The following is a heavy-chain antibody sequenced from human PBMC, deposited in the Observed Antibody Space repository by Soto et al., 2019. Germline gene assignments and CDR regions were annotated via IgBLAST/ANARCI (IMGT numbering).Heavy chain of an antibody. J-gene: IGHJ4*02. CDR2: INPSGGST. V-gene: IGHV1-46*01. CDR3: ARDYLYGSGSYPDY. D-gene: IGHD3-10*01. Sequence: HWVRQAPGQGLEWMGIINPSGGSTSYAQKFQGRVTMTRDTSTSTVYMELSGLRSEDTAVYYCARDYLYGSGSYPDYWGQGTLVTVSS.